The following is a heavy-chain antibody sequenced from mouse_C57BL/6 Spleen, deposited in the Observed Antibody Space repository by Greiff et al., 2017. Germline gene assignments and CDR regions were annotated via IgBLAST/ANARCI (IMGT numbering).Heavy chain of an antibody. J-gene: IGHJ4*01. Sequence: VQLVESGPGLVAPSQSLSITCTVPGFSFTSYGVHWVRQPPGKGLVWLVVIWSDGSTTDNSALKSRLSISKDNSKSQILLKMNSLQTDDTAMYYCARHGISFSYAMGYWGQGASVTVSS. CDR2: IWSDGST. D-gene: IGHD4-1*01. CDR3: ARHGISFSYAMGY. CDR1: GFSFTSYG. V-gene: IGHV2-6-1*01.